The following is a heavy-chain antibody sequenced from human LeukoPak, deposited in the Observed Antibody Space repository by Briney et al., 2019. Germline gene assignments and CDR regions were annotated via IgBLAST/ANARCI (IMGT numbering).Heavy chain of an antibody. CDR1: GGSISSYY. J-gene: IGHJ6*03. Sequence: PSETLSLTCTVSGGSISSYYWSWIRQPPGKGLEWIGYIYTSGSTNYNPSLKSRVTISVDTSKNQFSLKLSSVTAADTAVYYCARRVVVPAARPGHYYYYYMDVWGKGTTVTVSS. V-gene: IGHV4-4*09. CDR3: ARRVVVPAARPGHYYYYYMDV. CDR2: IYTSGST. D-gene: IGHD2-2*01.